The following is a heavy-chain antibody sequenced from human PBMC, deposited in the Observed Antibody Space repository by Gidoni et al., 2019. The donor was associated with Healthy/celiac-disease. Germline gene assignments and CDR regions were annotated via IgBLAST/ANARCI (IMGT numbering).Heavy chain of an antibody. CDR1: WFTVSSNY. D-gene: IGHD4-17*01. J-gene: IGHJ5*02. Sequence: EVQLVESGGGLIQPGGSLRLSCAASWFTVSSNYMGWVCQAPGYGLEWVSVIYSCGSTYYADSVKGRFTISRDNSKNTLYLQMNSLRAEDTAVYYCARVNYGDYALCFDPWGQGTLVTVSS. CDR2: IYSCGST. CDR3: ARVNYGDYALCFDP. V-gene: IGHV3-53*01.